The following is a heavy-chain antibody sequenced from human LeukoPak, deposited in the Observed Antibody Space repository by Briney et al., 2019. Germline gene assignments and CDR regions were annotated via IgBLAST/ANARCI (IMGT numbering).Heavy chain of an antibody. CDR1: GGTFSSYA. CDR3: ARAKCSGGSCYRYYYYYMDV. J-gene: IGHJ6*03. V-gene: IGHV1-69*04. Sequence: SVKVSCKASGGTFSSYAISWVRQAPGQGLEWMGRIIPILGTANYAQKFQGRVTITADKSTSTAYMELSSLRSEDTAVYYCARAKCSGGSCYRYYYYYMDVWGKGATVTVSS. D-gene: IGHD2-15*01. CDR2: IIPILGTA.